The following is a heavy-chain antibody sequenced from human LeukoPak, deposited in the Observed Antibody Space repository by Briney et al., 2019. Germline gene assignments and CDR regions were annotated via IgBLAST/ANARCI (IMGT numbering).Heavy chain of an antibody. CDR1: GFTFSDAW. D-gene: IGHD3-9*01. J-gene: IGHJ4*02. CDR2: IRSSVDGETI. V-gene: IGHV3-15*01. Sequence: PGGSLRLSCAASGFTFSDAWMSWVRQAPGKGLGWVGRIRSSVDGETIDYAAPVKGRFTISKDDSKNTLYLQMNSLKTEDTGVYYCATAARYFDWPSDYWGQGTLVTVSS. CDR3: ATAARYFDWPSDY.